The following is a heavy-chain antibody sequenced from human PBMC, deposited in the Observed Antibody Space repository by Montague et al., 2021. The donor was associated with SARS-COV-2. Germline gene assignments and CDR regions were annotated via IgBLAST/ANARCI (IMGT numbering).Heavy chain of an antibody. CDR3: ARGFDY. Sequence: SETLSLTCTVSGGSISSYYWSWIRQPPGKGLVWIGYIYYSGSTTYNPSPKSRVTISGDTSTYQFSLQLSSVIAADTAVDYCARGFDYWGQGTLVTVSS. CDR2: IYYSGST. CDR1: GGSISSYY. J-gene: IGHJ4*02. V-gene: IGHV4-59*08.